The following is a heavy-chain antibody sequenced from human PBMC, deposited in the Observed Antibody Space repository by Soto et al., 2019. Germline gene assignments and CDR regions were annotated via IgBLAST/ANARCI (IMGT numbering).Heavy chain of an antibody. Sequence: EVQLEESGGDLVQPGGSLRLSCAASGFTLSAYWMTWVRQAPGKGLEWVANINRDGSKKYYLDSVRGRFTISRDNVGNSLYIQKDCLRADDTALYYCAGDVSPGSSSLYLDAFDIWGQGTMVTVSS. CDR1: GFTLSAYW. V-gene: IGHV3-7*05. CDR3: AGDVSPGSSSLYLDAFDI. J-gene: IGHJ3*02. CDR2: INRDGSKK. D-gene: IGHD6-13*01.